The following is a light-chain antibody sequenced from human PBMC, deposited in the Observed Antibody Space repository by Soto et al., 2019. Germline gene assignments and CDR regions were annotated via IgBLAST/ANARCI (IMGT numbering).Light chain of an antibody. J-gene: IGKJ5*01. Sequence: EIVMTQSPATLSVSPGERATLSCRASQSVSSNLAWYQQKPGQAPRLLIYGASTRATDIPARFSGSRFGTELTLTLSSLQSEDFAVYYCQQYNNWPPTFGQGTRLEIK. V-gene: IGKV3-15*01. CDR3: QQYNNWPPT. CDR2: GAS. CDR1: QSVSSN.